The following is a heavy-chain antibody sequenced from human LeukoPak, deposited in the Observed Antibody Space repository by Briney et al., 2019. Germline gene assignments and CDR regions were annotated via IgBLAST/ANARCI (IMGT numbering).Heavy chain of an antibody. J-gene: IGHJ4*02. Sequence: SETLSFTCAVYGGSFSGYYWSWIRQPPGKGLEWIGEINHSGSTNYNPSLKSRVTISVDTFMNQFSLKLSSVTAADTAVYYCARRSYGDYVFGYYFDYWGQGTLVTVSS. CDR2: INHSGST. V-gene: IGHV4-34*01. D-gene: IGHD4-17*01. CDR3: ARRSYGDYVFGYYFDY. CDR1: GGSFSGYY.